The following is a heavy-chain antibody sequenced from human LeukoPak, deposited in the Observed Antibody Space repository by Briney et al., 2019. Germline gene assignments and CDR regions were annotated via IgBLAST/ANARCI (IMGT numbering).Heavy chain of an antibody. CDR3: ARRYDSSGLHYNEFDY. CDR2: IYYRVTS. CDR1: GGSISSGSYY. J-gene: IGHJ4*02. D-gene: IGHD3-22*01. V-gene: IGHV4-61*01. Sequence: PSETLSLTCTVSGGSISSGSYYWSWIREPPGKGLEWIGYIYYRVTSDYNPSLKSRVTISVDTSKNQLSLKLSSVTAADTAVYYCARRYDSSGLHYNEFDYWAQGTLVTVSS.